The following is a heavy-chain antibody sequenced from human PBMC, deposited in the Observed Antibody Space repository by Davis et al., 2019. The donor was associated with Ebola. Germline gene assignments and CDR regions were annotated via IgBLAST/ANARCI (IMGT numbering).Heavy chain of an antibody. V-gene: IGHV3-23*01. CDR3: ASRRGGPQNGWDILAGYP. Sequence: GESLKISCAGSGFTFSTYAMTWVRQAPGKGLDWVSTIGGSGDGTHYADSVKGRFTISRDNAKNSLYLQMNSLRAEDTAVYYCASRRGGPQNGWDILAGYPWGQGTLVTVSS. CDR1: GFTFSTYA. CDR2: IGGSGDGT. J-gene: IGHJ4*02. D-gene: IGHD3-9*01.